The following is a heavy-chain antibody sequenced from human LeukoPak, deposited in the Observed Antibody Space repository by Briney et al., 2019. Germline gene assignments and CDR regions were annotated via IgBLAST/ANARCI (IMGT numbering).Heavy chain of an antibody. CDR2: IYYSGST. J-gene: IGHJ4*02. Sequence: AETLSLTCTVCSGSISSSSYYWGWIRQPPGKGLEWIGSIYYSGSTYYNPSLKSRVTISVDTSKNQFSLKLSSVTAADTAVYYCARDLLIGYFDWLCPGYWGQGTLVTVSS. CDR1: SGSISSSSYY. D-gene: IGHD3-9*01. V-gene: IGHV4-39*02. CDR3: ARDLLIGYFDWLCPGY.